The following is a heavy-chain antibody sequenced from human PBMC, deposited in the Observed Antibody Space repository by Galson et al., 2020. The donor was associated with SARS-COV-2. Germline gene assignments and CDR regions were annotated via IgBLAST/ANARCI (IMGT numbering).Heavy chain of an antibody. CDR1: GGSISSSNW. J-gene: IGHJ6*02. CDR2: IYHSGRT. V-gene: IGHV4-4*02. D-gene: IGHD6-6*01. CDR3: ASYSSSYYYYGMDV. Sequence: SETLSLTCAVSGGSISSSNWWSWVRQPPGKGLEWIGEIYHSGRTNYNPSLKSRVTISVDKSKNQFSLKLSSVTAADTAVYYCASYSSSYYYYGMDVWGQGTTVTVSS.